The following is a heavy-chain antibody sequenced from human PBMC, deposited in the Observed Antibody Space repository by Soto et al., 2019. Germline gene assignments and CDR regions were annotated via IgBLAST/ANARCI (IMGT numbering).Heavy chain of an antibody. J-gene: IGHJ4*02. V-gene: IGHV4-59*01. CDR1: GDSISPYY. CDR2: IYYSGSP. Sequence: SETLSLTCIVSGDSISPYYWTWIRQPPGKGLEWIGHIYYSGSPNYNPSLKSRVTISVDTSKSQFSLKLSSVTAADTAVYYCARDRVMLTFGGASEEWGIDSWGPGTLVTVSS. D-gene: IGHD3-16*01. CDR3: ARDRVMLTFGGASEEWGIDS.